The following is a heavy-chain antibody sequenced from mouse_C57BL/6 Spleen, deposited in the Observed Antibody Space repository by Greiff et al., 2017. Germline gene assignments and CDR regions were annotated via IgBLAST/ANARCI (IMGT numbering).Heavy chain of an antibody. V-gene: IGHV1-81*01. Sequence: VQLQQSGAELARPGASVKLSCKASGYTFTSYGIRWVKQRTGQGLEWIGEIYPRSGNTYYNEKFKGKATLTADKSSSTAYMQLRCLTSGDYAVYVGERWESAWCAYWGQGTLVTVSA. J-gene: IGHJ3*01. D-gene: IGHD4-1*01. CDR3: ERWESAWCAY. CDR1: GYTFTSYG. CDR2: IYPRSGNT.